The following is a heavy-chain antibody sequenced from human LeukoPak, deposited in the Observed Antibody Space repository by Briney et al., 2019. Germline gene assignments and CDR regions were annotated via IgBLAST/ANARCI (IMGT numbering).Heavy chain of an antibody. V-gene: IGHV3-23*01. J-gene: IGHJ4*02. Sequence: GGSLRLSCAASGFTFSSYAMSWVRQAPGKGLDWVSAISGSGGSTYYADSVKGRFTISRDNSKNTLYLQMNSLRAEDAAVYYCAKLVGYSYGYFDYWGQGTLVTVSS. D-gene: IGHD5-18*01. CDR3: AKLVGYSYGYFDY. CDR2: ISGSGGST. CDR1: GFTFSSYA.